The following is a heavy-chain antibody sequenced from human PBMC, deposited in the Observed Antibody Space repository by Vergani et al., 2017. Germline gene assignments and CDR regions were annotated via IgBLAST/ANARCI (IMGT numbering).Heavy chain of an antibody. CDR3: ASNYDSSGYYSDY. CDR1: GGSVSSGSYY. V-gene: IGHV4-61*01. J-gene: IGHJ4*02. D-gene: IGHD3-22*01. Sequence: QVQLQESGPGLVKPSETLSLTCTVSGGSVSSGSYYWSWIRQPPGKGLEWIVYIYYSGSTNYNPSLKSRVTISVDTSKNQFSLKLSSVTAADTAVYYCASNYDSSGYYSDYWGQGTLVTVSS. CDR2: IYYSGST.